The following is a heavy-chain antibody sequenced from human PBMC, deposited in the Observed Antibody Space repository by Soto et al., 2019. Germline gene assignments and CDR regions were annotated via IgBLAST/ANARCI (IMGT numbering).Heavy chain of an antibody. Sequence: QVQLVQSGPEVKKPGASVKVSCKASGYTFSSYGISWVRQAPGQGFEWMAWISVDNGNTNFAQRFQGRVTMTTDTGPITEYLELVVLRSDDTSVSYCARFKQVDNRNPIGNPYYCYMDVWGEGTTVTVSS. V-gene: IGHV1-18*01. CDR1: GYTFSSYG. CDR2: ISVDNGNT. CDR3: ARFKQVDNRNPIGNPYYCYMDV. J-gene: IGHJ6*03. D-gene: IGHD5-12*01.